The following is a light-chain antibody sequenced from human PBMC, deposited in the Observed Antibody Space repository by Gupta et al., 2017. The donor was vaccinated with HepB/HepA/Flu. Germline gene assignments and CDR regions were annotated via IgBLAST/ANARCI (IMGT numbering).Light chain of an antibody. CDR1: SSDVGGYNY. CDR2: DVS. Sequence: QPALTQPASVSGSPGQSIPISCTRTSSDVGGYNYVPWYQQHPGKAPKLMIYDVSNRPSGVSNRFSGSKSGNTASLTISGLQPEDEADYYCSSYTSSSTLVFGGGTKLTVL. CDR3: SSYTSSSTLV. J-gene: IGLJ2*01. V-gene: IGLV2-14*01.